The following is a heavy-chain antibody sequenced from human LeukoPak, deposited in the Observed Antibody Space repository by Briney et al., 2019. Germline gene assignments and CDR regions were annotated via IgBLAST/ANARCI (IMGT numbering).Heavy chain of an antibody. CDR1: AFTFNNYW. D-gene: IGHD3-10*02. CDR3: AKAPMFGELDY. V-gene: IGHV3-49*04. J-gene: IGHJ4*02. Sequence: GGSLRLSCVASAFTFNNYWMHWVRQAPGKGLEWVGFIRSKAYGGTTEYAASVKGRFTISRDDSKSIAYLQMNSLKTEDTAVYYCAKAPMFGELDYWGQGTLVTVSS. CDR2: IRSKAYGGTT.